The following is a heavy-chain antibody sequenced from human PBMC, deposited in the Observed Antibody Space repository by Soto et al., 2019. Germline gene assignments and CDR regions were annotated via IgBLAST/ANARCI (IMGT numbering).Heavy chain of an antibody. V-gene: IGHV5-10-1*01. CDR1: GFTFTNYW. J-gene: IGHJ4*02. CDR3: ARLLGLAGTDD. CDR2: IDPSDSST. Sequence: GESLKISCKGSGFTFTNYWISWVRQVPGKGLEWMGKIDPSDSSTNYNPSFQGHVSISVDKSISTAFLQWSSLKASDTAIYYCARLLGLAGTDDWGQGTLVTVSS. D-gene: IGHD6-13*01.